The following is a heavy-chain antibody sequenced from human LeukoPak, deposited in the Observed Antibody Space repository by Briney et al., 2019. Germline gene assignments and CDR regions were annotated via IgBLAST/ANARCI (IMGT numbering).Heavy chain of an antibody. V-gene: IGHV3-23*01. J-gene: IGHJ4*02. Sequence: GGSLRLSCAASGFSFSSHGMSWVRQAPGKGLEGVSGIIGGAGGTYYAASVKGRFTISRDDAKNTLYLQMNSLRAEDTAVYYCAHGSMYQLDYWGQGTLVTVSS. CDR2: IIGGAGGT. CDR1: GFSFSSHG. D-gene: IGHD2-2*01. CDR3: AHGSMYQLDY.